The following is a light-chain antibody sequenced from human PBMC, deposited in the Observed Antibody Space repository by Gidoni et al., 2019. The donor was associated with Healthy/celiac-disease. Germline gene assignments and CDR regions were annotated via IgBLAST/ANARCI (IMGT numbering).Light chain of an antibody. CDR3: SSYTSSSTLV. CDR1: ISDVGGYND. V-gene: IGLV2-14*01. CDR2: EVS. Sequence: QSALTQPASGSGSPGQPITISCTGTISDVGGYNDVSWYQQHPGKAPKLMIYEVSNRPSGVSNRFSGSKSGNTASLTISGLQAEDEADYYCSSYTSSSTLVFGGGTKLTVL. J-gene: IGLJ2*01.